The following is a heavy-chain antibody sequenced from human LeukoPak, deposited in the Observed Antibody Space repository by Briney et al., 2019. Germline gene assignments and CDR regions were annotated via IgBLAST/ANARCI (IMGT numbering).Heavy chain of an antibody. CDR3: AREGELYGSLDY. V-gene: IGHV1-69*05. CDR1: GGTFSSYA. Sequence: SVKVSCKASGGTFSSYAISWLRQAPGQGLEWMGRIIPIFGTANYAQKFQGRVTITTDESTSTAYMELSSLRSEDTAVYYCAREGELYGSLDYWGQGTLVTVSS. CDR2: IIPIFGTA. D-gene: IGHD1-26*01. J-gene: IGHJ4*02.